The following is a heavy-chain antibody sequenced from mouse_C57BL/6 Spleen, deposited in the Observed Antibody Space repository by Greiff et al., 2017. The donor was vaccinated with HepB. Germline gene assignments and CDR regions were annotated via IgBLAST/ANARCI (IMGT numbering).Heavy chain of an antibody. CDR2: ISSGGSYT. CDR1: GFTFSSYG. D-gene: IGHD2-1*01. CDR3: ARAGNGAMDY. Sequence: EVKVVESGGDLVKPGGSLKLSCAASGFTFSSYGMSWVRQTPDKRLEWVATISSGGSYTYYPDSVKGRFTISRDNAKNTLYLQMSSLKSEDTAMYYCARAGNGAMDYWGQGTSVTVSS. J-gene: IGHJ4*01. V-gene: IGHV5-6*01.